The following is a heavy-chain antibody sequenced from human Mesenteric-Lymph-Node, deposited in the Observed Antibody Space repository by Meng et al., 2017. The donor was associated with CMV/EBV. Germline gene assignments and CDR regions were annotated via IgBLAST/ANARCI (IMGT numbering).Heavy chain of an antibody. CDR1: GSIRSGGSY. CDR3: ARGHAGYYDSSGYYGY. Sequence: GSIRSGGSYWSWIREDPGKGLEWIGYNYYSGSTYYNPSIKSRVTISVETSKNRFSLKLSSVTAADTAVYYCARGHAGYYDSSGYYGYWGQGTLVTVSS. V-gene: IGHV4-31*02. CDR2: NYYSGST. J-gene: IGHJ4*02. D-gene: IGHD3-22*01.